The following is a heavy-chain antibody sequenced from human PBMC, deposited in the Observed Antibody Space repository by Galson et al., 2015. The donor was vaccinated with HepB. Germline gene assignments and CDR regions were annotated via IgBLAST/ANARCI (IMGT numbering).Heavy chain of an antibody. D-gene: IGHD3-10*01. CDR1: GFTFSSYW. Sequence: SLRLSCAASGFTFSSYWMSWVRQAPGKGLEWVANIKQDGSEKYYVDSVKGRFTISRDNAKNSLYLQMNSLRAEDTAVYYCARTRDYYGSGSYHFDYWGQGTLVTVSS. V-gene: IGHV3-7*03. J-gene: IGHJ4*02. CDR2: IKQDGSEK. CDR3: ARTRDYYGSGSYHFDY.